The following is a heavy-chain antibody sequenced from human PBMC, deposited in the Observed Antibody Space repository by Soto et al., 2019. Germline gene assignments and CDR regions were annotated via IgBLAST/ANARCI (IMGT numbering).Heavy chain of an antibody. CDR3: ARGSGSLYYFHY. Sequence: VGSLRLSCAASGFNVSTNYMTWVRQAPGKGLEWVSVIYSGGTTYYADSVKGRFIVSRDNLKNTLYLQMNNLRAEDTALYYCARGSGSLYYFHYWGQGTLVTVSS. V-gene: IGHV3-53*01. CDR1: GFNVSTNY. D-gene: IGHD1-26*01. CDR2: IYSGGTT. J-gene: IGHJ4*02.